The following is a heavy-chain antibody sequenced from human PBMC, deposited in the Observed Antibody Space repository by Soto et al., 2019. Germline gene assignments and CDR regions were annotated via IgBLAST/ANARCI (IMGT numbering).Heavy chain of an antibody. J-gene: IGHJ4*02. Sequence: SETLSLTCAVSGDSVSNVSYYWSWIRQPPGKGLEWIGYIYCSGTTNYNSYLKSRLSLSVDMSKNQFSLKLASVTAADTAVYFCARSQRGRTAFTFDYWGQGALVTVSS. CDR3: ARSQRGRTAFTFDY. CDR1: GDSVSNVSYY. CDR2: IYCSGTT. V-gene: IGHV4-61*01. D-gene: IGHD3-16*01.